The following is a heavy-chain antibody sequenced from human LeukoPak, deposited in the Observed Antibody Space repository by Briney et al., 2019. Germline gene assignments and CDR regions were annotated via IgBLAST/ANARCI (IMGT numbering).Heavy chain of an antibody. J-gene: IGHJ4*02. Sequence: PSETLSLTCTVSGGSISSGSYSWSWIRQPAGKGLEWIGRIYTSGSTNYNPSLKSRVTISADTSKNQFSLKLSSVTAADTAVYYCAGAQMELDYWGQGTLVTVSS. D-gene: IGHD1-1*01. CDR1: GGSISSGSYS. V-gene: IGHV4-61*02. CDR2: IYTSGST. CDR3: AGAQMELDY.